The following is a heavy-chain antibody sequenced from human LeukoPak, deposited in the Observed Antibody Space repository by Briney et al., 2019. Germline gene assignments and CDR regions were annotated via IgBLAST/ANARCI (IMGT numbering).Heavy chain of an antibody. V-gene: IGHV4-30-2*01. CDR3: ARRSLVAATLDYYYGMDV. CDR2: IYHSGST. Sequence: PSQTLSLTCTVSGGSISSGGYYWSWIRQPPGKGLEWIGYIYHSGSTYYNPSLKSRVTISVDRSKNQFSLKLSSVTAADTAVYYCARRSLVAATLDYYYGMDVWGQGTTVTVSS. J-gene: IGHJ6*02. D-gene: IGHD2-15*01. CDR1: GGSISSGGYY.